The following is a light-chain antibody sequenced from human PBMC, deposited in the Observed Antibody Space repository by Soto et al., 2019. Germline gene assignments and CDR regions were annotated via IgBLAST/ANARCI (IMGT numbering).Light chain of an antibody. CDR3: SSYTSSSTLVV. CDR1: SSDVGGYNY. V-gene: IGLV2-14*01. CDR2: EVS. J-gene: IGLJ2*01. Sequence: QSALTQPASVSGSPGLSITISCTGTSSDVGGYNYVSWYQQHPGKAPKLMIYEVSNRPSGVSNRFSGSKSGNTASLTSSGLQAEDEAEYYCSSYTSSSTLVVFGGGTKLTV.